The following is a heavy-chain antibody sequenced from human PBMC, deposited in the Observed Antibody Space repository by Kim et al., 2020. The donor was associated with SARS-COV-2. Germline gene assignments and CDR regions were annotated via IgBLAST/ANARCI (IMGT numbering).Heavy chain of an antibody. CDR3: ARDGPHSSSWYRRRYYGMDV. CDR2: IKQDGSEK. Sequence: GGSLRLSCAASGFTFSSYWMSWVRQAPGKGLEWVANIKQDGSEKYYVDSVKGRFTISRDNAKNSLYLQMNSLRAEDTAVYYCARDGPHSSSWYRRRYYGMDVWGQGTTVTVSS. J-gene: IGHJ6*02. V-gene: IGHV3-7*01. D-gene: IGHD6-13*01. CDR1: GFTFSSYW.